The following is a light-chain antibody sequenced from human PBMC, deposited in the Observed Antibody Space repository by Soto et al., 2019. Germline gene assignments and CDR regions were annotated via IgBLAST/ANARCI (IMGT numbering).Light chain of an antibody. V-gene: IGLV2-14*01. Sequence: QSALTQPASVSGSPGQSITISCTGTSSDVGGYNYVSWYQLDPGKAPKLMIYEVSNRPSGISNRFSASKSGNTASLTISGLQAEDEADYYCFSYTSSTAYVFGTGTKLTVL. CDR2: EVS. CDR1: SSDVGGYNY. J-gene: IGLJ1*01. CDR3: FSYTSSTAYV.